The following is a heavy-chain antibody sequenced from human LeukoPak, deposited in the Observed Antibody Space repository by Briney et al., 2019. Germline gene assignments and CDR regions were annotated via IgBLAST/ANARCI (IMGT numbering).Heavy chain of an antibody. CDR3: ASSSGWSHYFDY. Sequence: SETLSLTCTVSGGSISSSSYYWGWIRQPPGKGLEWIGSIYYSGSTYYNPSLKSRVTMSVDTSKNQFSLKLSSVTAADTAVYYCASSSGWSHYFDYWGQGTLVTVSS. V-gene: IGHV4-39*01. D-gene: IGHD6-19*01. J-gene: IGHJ4*02. CDR2: IYYSGST. CDR1: GGSISSSSYY.